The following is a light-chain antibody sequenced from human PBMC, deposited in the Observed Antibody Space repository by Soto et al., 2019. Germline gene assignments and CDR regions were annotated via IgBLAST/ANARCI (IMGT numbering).Light chain of an antibody. CDR1: QSVSSY. CDR3: QQRSNWPLT. V-gene: IGKV3-11*01. Sequence: EIVLTQSPATLSLSPGERATLSCRASQSVSSYLAWYQQKPGQAPRLLIYDASHRATGIPARFSGSGSGTDFTLTISSREPEDFAVYYCQQRSNWPLTFGGGTKVEIK. J-gene: IGKJ4*01. CDR2: DAS.